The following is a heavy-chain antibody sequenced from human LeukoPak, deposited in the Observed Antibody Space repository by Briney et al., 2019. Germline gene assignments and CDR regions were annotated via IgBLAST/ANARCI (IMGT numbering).Heavy chain of an antibody. D-gene: IGHD1-26*01. CDR1: GFTFSSYS. Sequence: GGSLRLSCAASGFTFSSYSMNWVRQAPGKGLEWVSAISGSGGSTYYADSVKGRFTISRDNSKNTLYLQMNSLRAEDTAVYYCARYTLLTYYYYYMDVWGKGTTVTVSS. CDR2: ISGSGGST. CDR3: ARYTLLTYYYYYMDV. V-gene: IGHV3-23*01. J-gene: IGHJ6*03.